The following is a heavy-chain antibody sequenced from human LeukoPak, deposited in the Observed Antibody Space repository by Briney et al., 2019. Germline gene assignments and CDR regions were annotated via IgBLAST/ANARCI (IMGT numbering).Heavy chain of an antibody. CDR2: ISGSGGKT. CDR1: GFTFSTYA. J-gene: IGHJ2*01. Sequence: GGSLRLSCAASGFTFSTYAMSWVRQAPGKGLEWVSVISGSGGKTFYADSVKGRFTISRDNSKYTLYLQMNSLRAEDTAVYYCARDDDYGDYSDWYFDLWGRGTLVTVSS. CDR3: ARDDDYGDYSDWYFDL. D-gene: IGHD4-17*01. V-gene: IGHV3-23*01.